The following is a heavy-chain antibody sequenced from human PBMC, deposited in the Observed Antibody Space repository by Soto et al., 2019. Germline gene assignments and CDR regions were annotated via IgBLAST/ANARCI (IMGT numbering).Heavy chain of an antibody. CDR3: GRDSSRSYVVPAAISAMDV. CDR1: GGTFNRYT. D-gene: IGHD2-2*01. V-gene: IGHV1-69*08. J-gene: IGHJ6*02. Sequence: QVQLVQSGAEVKKPGSSVKVSCKGSGGTFNRYTITWVRQAPGQGLEWMGRIIPMFGIASYAQNFQGRVTITADQSTGKAYMELGGLRSEATAVYYCGRDSSRSYVVPAAISAMDVWGRGTTVTVSS. CDR2: IIPMFGIA.